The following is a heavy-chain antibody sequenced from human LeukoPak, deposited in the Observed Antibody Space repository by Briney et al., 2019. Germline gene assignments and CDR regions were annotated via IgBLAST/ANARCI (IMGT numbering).Heavy chain of an antibody. J-gene: IGHJ4*02. CDR3: ARAVGNHFDY. CDR2: ISYSSSPI. CDR1: GFTFSTYS. D-gene: IGHD4-23*01. Sequence: GSLRLSCAASGFTFSTYSMKWVRQAPGKGLECVSYISYSSSPIYYADSAKGRFTISRDNAKNSLYLQMNSLRAEDTAVYYCARAVGNHFDYWGQGTLVTVSS. V-gene: IGHV3-48*01.